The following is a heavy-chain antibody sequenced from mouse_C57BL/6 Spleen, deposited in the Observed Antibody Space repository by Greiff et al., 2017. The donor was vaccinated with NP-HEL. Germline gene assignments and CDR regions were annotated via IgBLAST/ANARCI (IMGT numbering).Heavy chain of an antibody. CDR1: GYTFTDYE. J-gene: IGHJ2*01. CDR2: IDPETGGT. Sequence: SGAELVRPGASVTLSCKASGYTFTDYEMHWVKQTPVHGLEWIGAIDPETGGTAYNQKFKGKAILTADKSSSTAYMELRSLTSEDSAVYYCTREGGRGFDYWGQGTTLTVSS. CDR3: TREGGRGFDY. V-gene: IGHV1-15*01.